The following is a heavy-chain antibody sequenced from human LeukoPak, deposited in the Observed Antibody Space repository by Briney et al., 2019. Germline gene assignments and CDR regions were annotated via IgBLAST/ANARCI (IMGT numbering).Heavy chain of an antibody. CDR2: IWYDGSNK. D-gene: IGHD3-10*01. J-gene: IGHJ4*02. CDR3: ARDVDYYGSGSYYQPAYYFDY. V-gene: IGHV3-33*01. CDR1: GFTFSSYG. Sequence: RRSLRLSCAASGFTFSSYGMHWVRQAPGKGLEWVAVIWYDGSNKYYADSVKGRFTISRDNSKNTLYLQMNSLRAEDTAVYYCARDVDYYGSGSYYQPAYYFDYWGQGTLVTVSS.